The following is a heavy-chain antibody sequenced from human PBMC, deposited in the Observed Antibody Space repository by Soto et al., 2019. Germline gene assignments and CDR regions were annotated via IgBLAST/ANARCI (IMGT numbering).Heavy chain of an antibody. CDR1: GYTFTSYG. J-gene: IGHJ5*02. CDR3: ARVGYSYGSRGLDA. Sequence: GXSVKVSCNASGYTFTSYGINWVRQAPGQGLEWMGWISGYDGNTNYSQKLQGRVTMTTDTSTSTAYMELRSLRSDDTAVYYCARVGYSYGSRGLDAWGQGTLVTVSS. D-gene: IGHD5-18*01. V-gene: IGHV1-18*04. CDR2: ISGYDGNT.